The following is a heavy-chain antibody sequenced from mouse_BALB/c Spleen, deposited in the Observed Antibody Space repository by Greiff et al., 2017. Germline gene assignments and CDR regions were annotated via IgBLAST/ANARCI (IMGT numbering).Heavy chain of an antibody. CDR3: ATTTTGYAMDY. D-gene: IGHD1-1*01. V-gene: IGHV5-17*02. CDR1: GFTFSSFG. Sequence: EVMLVESGGGLVQPGGSRKLSCAASGFTFSSFGMHWVRQAPEKGLEWVAYISSGSSTIYYADTVKGRFTISRDNPKNTLFLQMTSLRSEDTAMYYCATTTTGYAMDYWGQGTSVTVSS. J-gene: IGHJ4*01. CDR2: ISSGSSTI.